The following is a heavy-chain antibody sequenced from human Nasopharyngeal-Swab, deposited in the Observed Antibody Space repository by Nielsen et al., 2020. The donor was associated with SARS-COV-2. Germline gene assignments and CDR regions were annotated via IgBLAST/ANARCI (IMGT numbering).Heavy chain of an antibody. Sequence: GRSLRLSCAASGFTFSSYSMNWVRQAPGKGLEWVSSISSSSSYIYYADSVKGRFTISRDNAKNSLYLQMNSLRAEDTAVYYCARDRQQGYYYGMDVWGQGTTVTVSS. CDR3: ARDRQQGYYYGMDV. V-gene: IGHV3-21*01. D-gene: IGHD6-13*01. CDR2: ISSSSSYI. CDR1: GFTFSSYS. J-gene: IGHJ6*02.